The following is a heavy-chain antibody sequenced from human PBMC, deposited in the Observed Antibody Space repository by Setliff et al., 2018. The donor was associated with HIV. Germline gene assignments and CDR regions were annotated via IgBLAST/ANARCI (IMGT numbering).Heavy chain of an antibody. V-gene: IGHV4-61*02. CDR1: GDSISSGGYY. Sequence: SSETLSLTCTVSGDSISSGGYYWSWIRQPAGQGLEWIGRIYTSGNTNYNPSTNYNPSLKSRITISLETSRNQFSLRVTSVTATDTAVYYCTRHSPVAGSGAFDIWGQGTMVTVSS. CDR2: IYTSGNTNYNPST. CDR3: TRHSPVAGSGAFDI. D-gene: IGHD6-19*01. J-gene: IGHJ3*02.